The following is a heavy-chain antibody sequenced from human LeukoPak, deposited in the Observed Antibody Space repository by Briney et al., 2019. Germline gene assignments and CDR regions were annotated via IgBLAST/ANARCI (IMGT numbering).Heavy chain of an antibody. CDR3: AREARTGYYYYYMDV. CDR1: GGSISSYY. J-gene: IGHJ6*03. V-gene: IGHV4-4*07. Sequence: PSETLSLTCTVSGGSISSYYWSWIRQPAGKGLEWIGRIYTSGSTNYNPSLKSRGPMSVDTSKNQFSLKLSSVTAADKAVYYCAREARTGYYYYYMDVWGKGTTVTVSS. CDR2: IYTSGST. D-gene: IGHD1-14*01.